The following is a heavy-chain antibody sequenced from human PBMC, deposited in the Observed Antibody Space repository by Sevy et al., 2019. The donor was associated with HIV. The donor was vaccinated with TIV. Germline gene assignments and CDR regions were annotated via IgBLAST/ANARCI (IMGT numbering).Heavy chain of an antibody. V-gene: IGHV3-7*01. J-gene: IGHJ4*02. Sequence: GGSLRLSCDASGFTFDMYWMQWVRQAPGKGLEWVANIRQDGNEIYYAASVRGRFTISRDNAKGSLYLQMNNLRVEDTATSYGARRYFDLWGQGTLVTVSS. CDR2: IRQDGNEI. CDR1: GFTFDMYW. CDR3: ARRYFDL.